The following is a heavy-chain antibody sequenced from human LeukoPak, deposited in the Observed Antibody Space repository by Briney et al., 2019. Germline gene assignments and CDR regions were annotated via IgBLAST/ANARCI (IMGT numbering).Heavy chain of an antibody. Sequence: GESLKISCKGSGYSFTSYWIGWVRQMTGKGLEWRGIIYPGDSDTRYSPSFQGQVTISADKSISTAYLQWSSLKASDTAMYYCARRLSTMIADAFDIWGQGTMVTVSS. CDR2: IYPGDSDT. CDR1: GYSFTSYW. J-gene: IGHJ3*02. V-gene: IGHV5-51*01. CDR3: ARRLSTMIADAFDI. D-gene: IGHD3-22*01.